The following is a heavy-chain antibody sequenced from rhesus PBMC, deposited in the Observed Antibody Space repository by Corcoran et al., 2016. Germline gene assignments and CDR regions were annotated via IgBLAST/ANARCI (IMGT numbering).Heavy chain of an antibody. D-gene: IGHD4-29*01. CDR2: IPYHGGP. CDR3: ARQGVAALGYWYFDI. J-gene: IGHJ2*01. CDR1: GYSISSGYY. V-gene: IGHV4-122*02. Sequence: QVQLQESGPGLVKPSETLSLTCAVSGYSISSGYYWSWLRQPPGKGLEWIGYIPYHGGPRYNPSLKRVVTIARDTSTNQCSLTLTSGTAAASAVYYCARQGVAALGYWYFDIWGPGTPITISS.